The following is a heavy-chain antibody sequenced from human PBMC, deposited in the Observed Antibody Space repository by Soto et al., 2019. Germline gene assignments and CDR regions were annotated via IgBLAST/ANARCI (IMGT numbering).Heavy chain of an antibody. CDR1: GGSISSGGYH. Sequence: SETLSLTCTVSGGSISSGGYHWSWIRQHPGKGLECIWYIYYSGSTFFNPSLKSRVTISVDTSKNQFSLKLSSVTAADTAVYYCARVVTMVRGVITPTYYYYMDVWGKGTTVTVSS. CDR2: IYYSGST. J-gene: IGHJ6*03. CDR3: ARVVTMVRGVITPTYYYYMDV. D-gene: IGHD3-10*01. V-gene: IGHV4-31*03.